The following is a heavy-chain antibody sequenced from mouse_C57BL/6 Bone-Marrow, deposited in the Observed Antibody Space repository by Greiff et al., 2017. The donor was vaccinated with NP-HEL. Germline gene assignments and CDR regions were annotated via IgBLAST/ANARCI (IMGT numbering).Heavy chain of an antibody. V-gene: IGHV1-81*01. Sequence: VHLVESGAELARPGASVKLSCKASGYTFTSYGISWVKQRTGQGLEWIGEIYPRSGNTYYNEKFKGKATLTADKSSSTAYMELRSLTSEDSAVYFCARYLVYAMDYWGQGTSVTVSS. CDR3: ARYLVYAMDY. J-gene: IGHJ4*01. CDR1: GYTFTSYG. D-gene: IGHD1-1*02. CDR2: IYPRSGNT.